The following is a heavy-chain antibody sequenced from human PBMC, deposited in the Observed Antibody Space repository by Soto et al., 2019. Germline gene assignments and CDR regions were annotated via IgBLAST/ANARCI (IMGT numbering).Heavy chain of an antibody. CDR3: ARVSGSYYHVYYFDS. V-gene: IGHV1-46*01. Sequence: EASVKVSCKASGYTFTSYYMHWVRQAPGQGLEWMGIINPSGGSTSYAQKFQGRVTISVDTSKNQFSLRLSSVTAADTAVYYCARVSGSYYHVYYFDSGGQGTLATVPS. CDR1: GYTFTSYY. J-gene: IGHJ4*02. CDR2: INPSGGST. D-gene: IGHD1-26*01.